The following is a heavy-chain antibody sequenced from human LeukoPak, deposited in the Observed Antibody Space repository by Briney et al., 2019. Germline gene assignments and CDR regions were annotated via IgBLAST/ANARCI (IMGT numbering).Heavy chain of an antibody. CDR1: GFTVSSNY. Sequence: GGSLRLSCAASGFTVSSNYMSWVRQAPGKGLEWVSVIYSGGSTYYADSVKGRFTISRDNSKNTLYLQMNSLRAEDTAVYYCAKDLDGITMVREDYYGMDVWGQGTTVTVSS. CDR2: IYSGGST. D-gene: IGHD3-10*01. V-gene: IGHV3-53*01. J-gene: IGHJ6*02. CDR3: AKDLDGITMVREDYYGMDV.